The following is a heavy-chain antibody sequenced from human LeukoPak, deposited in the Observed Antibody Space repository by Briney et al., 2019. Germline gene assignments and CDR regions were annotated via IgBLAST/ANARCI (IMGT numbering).Heavy chain of an antibody. J-gene: IGHJ4*02. D-gene: IGHD3-22*01. CDR1: GFTFSSYA. CDR2: ISGSGGST. V-gene: IGHV3-23*01. Sequence: GGSLRLSCTASGFTFSSYAMSWVRQAPGKGLEWVSAISGSGGSTYYADSVKGRFTISRDNSKNTLYLQMNSLRAEDTAVYYCAKFLTNSSGYYPFDYWGQGTLVTVSS. CDR3: AKFLTNSSGYYPFDY.